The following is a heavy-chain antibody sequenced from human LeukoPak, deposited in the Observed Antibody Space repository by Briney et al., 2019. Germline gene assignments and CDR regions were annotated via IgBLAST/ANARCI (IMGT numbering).Heavy chain of an antibody. CDR2: LYTSGST. CDR3: ARGGSSGYYYG. CDR1: GGSISSYY. Sequence: SETLSLTCTVSGGSISSYYWSWLRQPAGKGLEWIGRLYTSGSTNYNPSLKNRVTMSVDTSKNQFSLKLTSMTAADTAVYYCARGGSSGYYYGWGQGTLVTVSS. V-gene: IGHV4-4*07. D-gene: IGHD3-22*01. J-gene: IGHJ4*02.